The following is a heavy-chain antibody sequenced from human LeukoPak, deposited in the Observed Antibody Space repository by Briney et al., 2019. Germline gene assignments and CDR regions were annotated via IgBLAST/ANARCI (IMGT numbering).Heavy chain of an antibody. D-gene: IGHD1-26*01. CDR1: GYTFTSYG. J-gene: IGHJ5*02. Sequence: ASVKVSCKASGYTFTSYGISWVRQAPGQGLEWMGWISAYNGNTNYAQKLQGRVTMTRDTSTSTVYMELSSLRSEDTAVYYCARDEATGWFDPWGQGTLVTVSS. CDR3: ARDEATGWFDP. CDR2: ISAYNGNT. V-gene: IGHV1-18*01.